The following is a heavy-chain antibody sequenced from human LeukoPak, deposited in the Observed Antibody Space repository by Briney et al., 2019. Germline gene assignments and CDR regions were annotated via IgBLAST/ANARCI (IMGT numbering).Heavy chain of an antibody. CDR2: INRDGSTK. Sequence: GGSLRLSCAASGFTFSNSWMAWVPQAPGKGLQWVANINRDGSTKHYADSLKGRFTISRDNPKNSLYLQMNNLRADDTAVYYCTRDTEGSLDYWGQGILVTVAS. CDR3: TRDTEGSLDY. J-gene: IGHJ4*02. V-gene: IGHV3-7*01. D-gene: IGHD1-26*01. CDR1: GFTFSNSW.